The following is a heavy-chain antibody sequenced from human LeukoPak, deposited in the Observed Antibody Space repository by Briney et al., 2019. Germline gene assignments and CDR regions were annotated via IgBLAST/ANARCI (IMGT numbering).Heavy chain of an antibody. CDR1: GYTFTSYY. D-gene: IGHD3-22*01. J-gene: IGHJ4*02. Sequence: ASVKVSCKASGYTFTSYYMHWVRQAPGQGLEWMGIINPSGGSTSYAQKFQGRVTMTRDMSTSTVYMELSSLRSEDTAVYYCSWNYYDSSGYYPFDYWGQGTLVTVSS. CDR3: SWNYYDSSGYYPFDY. V-gene: IGHV1-46*01. CDR2: INPSGGST.